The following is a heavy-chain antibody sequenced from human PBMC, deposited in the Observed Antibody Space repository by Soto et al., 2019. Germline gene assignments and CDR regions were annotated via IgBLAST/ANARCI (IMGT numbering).Heavy chain of an antibody. CDR1: GFTFSSYA. D-gene: IGHD2-2*01. Sequence: GGSLRLSCAASGFTFSSYAMSWVRQAPGRGLEWVSGISGRGGSTYYADSVKGRFTISRDNSKNTLYLQMNSLRAEDQAETYCANGDIVVVAAGVPPDFWGQGTLVTVSS. V-gene: IGHV3-23*01. J-gene: IGHJ4*02. CDR2: ISGRGGST. CDR3: ANGDIVVVAAGVPPDF.